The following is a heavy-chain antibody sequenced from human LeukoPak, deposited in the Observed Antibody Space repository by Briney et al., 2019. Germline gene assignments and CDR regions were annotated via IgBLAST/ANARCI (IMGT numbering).Heavy chain of an antibody. Sequence: WETLSFTRTVSGGSIRSSSYYWGWIRHPPGKGLEWSGSIYYSGSPYYNPSLKSRVTISVDTSKNQFSLKLSSVTAADTAVYYCVRPIRRSAEAATFAYWGHRSIVSVSS. CDR2: IYYSGSP. CDR1: GGSIRSSSYY. CDR3: VRPIRRSAEAATFAY. D-gene: IGHD6-19*01. J-gene: IGHJ4*03. V-gene: IGHV4-39*01.